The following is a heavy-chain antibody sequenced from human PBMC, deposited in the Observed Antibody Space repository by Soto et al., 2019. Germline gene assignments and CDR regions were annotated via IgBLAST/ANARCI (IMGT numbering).Heavy chain of an antibody. D-gene: IGHD1-1*01. CDR1: GFAISRVYY. J-gene: IGHJ4*02. Sequence: SETLSLTCSVSGFAISRVYYWSWVRQPPGKGLEWIGSIYPSVSSYHNPSLATRLRLSIDTSKNQFTLNLTSVTAADTALYFCAREKVGTTFFDNWGQGIQVTVS. CDR3: AREKVGTTFFDN. CDR2: IYPSVSS. V-gene: IGHV4-38-2*02.